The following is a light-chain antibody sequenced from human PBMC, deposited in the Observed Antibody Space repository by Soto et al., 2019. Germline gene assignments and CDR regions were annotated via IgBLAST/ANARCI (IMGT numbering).Light chain of an antibody. CDR1: QSISSY. CDR3: QQSYRPLT. CDR2: AAS. Sequence: EIQMTQSPSSLSASVGDRVTITCRASQSISSYLNWYQQKPGKAPKLLIYAASSLQSGVPSRFSGSGSGTDFTLTISSLQPEDFATYYCQQSYRPLTFGGGTKVEI. J-gene: IGKJ4*01. V-gene: IGKV1-39*01.